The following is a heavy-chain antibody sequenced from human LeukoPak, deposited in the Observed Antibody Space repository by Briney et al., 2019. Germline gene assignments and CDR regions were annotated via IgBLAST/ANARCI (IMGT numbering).Heavy chain of an antibody. Sequence: GGSLRLSCAASGFTFDDYAMHWVRQAPGKGLEWVSGISWNSGSIGYADSVKGRFTISRDNPRNTLYLQMNSLRAEDTAVYYCAKDETGFLNYFHYWGQGALVTVSS. CDR1: GFTFDDYA. CDR3: AKDETGFLNYFHY. D-gene: IGHD3-3*01. J-gene: IGHJ4*02. V-gene: IGHV3-9*01. CDR2: ISWNSGSI.